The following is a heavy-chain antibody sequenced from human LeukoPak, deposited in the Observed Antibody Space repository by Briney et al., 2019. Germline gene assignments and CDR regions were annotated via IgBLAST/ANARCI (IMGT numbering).Heavy chain of an antibody. V-gene: IGHV4-39*07. CDR2: IYDSGST. CDR1: GGSIRSSYYY. J-gene: IGHJ4*02. D-gene: IGHD2-2*02. CDR3: AREYTNSSPHFDY. Sequence: SETLSLTCTVSGGSIRSSYYYWGWIRQPPGKGLGWIGSIYDSGSTIYNPSLRSRVTISVDTSKNQFSLKLNSVTAADTAVYYCAREYTNSSPHFDYWGQGTLVTVSS.